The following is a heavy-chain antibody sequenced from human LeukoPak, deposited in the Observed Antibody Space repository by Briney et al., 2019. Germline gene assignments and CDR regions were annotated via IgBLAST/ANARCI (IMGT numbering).Heavy chain of an antibody. CDR3: VRASGSFDY. D-gene: IGHD3-10*01. CDR2: NWSDGSNK. V-gene: IGHV3-33*01. Sequence: TGGSLRLSFAASGFTYSDYGIHSVPQAPGKGLEWVAVNWSDGSNKYYADSVKGRFTISRDNSKKTLYLQMNSLRVEDTAVYYCVRASGSFDYWGQGTLVTVSS. J-gene: IGHJ4*02. CDR1: GFTYSDYG.